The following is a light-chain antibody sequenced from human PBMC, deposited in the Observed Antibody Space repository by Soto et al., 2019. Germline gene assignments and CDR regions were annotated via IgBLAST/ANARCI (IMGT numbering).Light chain of an antibody. V-gene: IGKV3-20*01. Sequence: EIVLTQSPGTLSLSPGERATLSCRASQSISSSYLALAWYQQKPGQAPRLLIYAASSRATGIPDRFSGSGPGTDFTLTISRLEPEDFAVYYCQQYGSSPLTFGGGTKVEIK. J-gene: IGKJ4*01. CDR3: QQYGSSPLT. CDR1: QSISSSY. CDR2: AAS.